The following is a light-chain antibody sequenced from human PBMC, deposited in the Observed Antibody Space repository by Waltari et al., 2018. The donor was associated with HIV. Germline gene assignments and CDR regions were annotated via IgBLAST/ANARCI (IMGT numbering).Light chain of an antibody. CDR3: LQHNNYPRT. Sequence: DIQMTPSPSSPSASVGDRVTITCRASQGIRNNLGWFQQKPGKAPQRLIFGASSLHPGVPSRFSGSGSGTEFTLTISSLQPEDFATYYCLQHNNYPRTFGRGTKVEIK. CDR1: QGIRNN. CDR2: GAS. V-gene: IGKV1-17*01. J-gene: IGKJ1*01.